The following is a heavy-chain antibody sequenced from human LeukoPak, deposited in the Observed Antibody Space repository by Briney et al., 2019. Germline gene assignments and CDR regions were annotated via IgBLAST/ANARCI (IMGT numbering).Heavy chain of an antibody. Sequence: GGSLRLSCAASGFTFSSYGMHWVRQAPGKGLGWVAFIRYDGSNKYYADSVKGRFTISRDNAKNSLYLQMNSLRAEDTAVYYCARDRTMVRGVALDYWGQGTLVTVSS. D-gene: IGHD3-10*01. CDR3: ARDRTMVRGVALDY. CDR1: GFTFSSYG. V-gene: IGHV3-30*02. J-gene: IGHJ4*02. CDR2: IRYDGSNK.